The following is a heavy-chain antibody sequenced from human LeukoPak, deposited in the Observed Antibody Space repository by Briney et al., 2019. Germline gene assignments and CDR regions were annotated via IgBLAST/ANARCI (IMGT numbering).Heavy chain of an antibody. CDR1: GGSISSDNW. CDR3: ATNGWYCLDH. CDR2: IYHSGST. Sequence: SETLSLTCAVYGGSISSDNWWSWVRQPPGKGLEWIGEIYHSGSTNYNPSLQSRVTISVDKSNNHFSLRLTSVTAADTAVYYSATNGWYCLDHWGQGALVTVSS. V-gene: IGHV4-4*02. D-gene: IGHD6-19*01. J-gene: IGHJ1*01.